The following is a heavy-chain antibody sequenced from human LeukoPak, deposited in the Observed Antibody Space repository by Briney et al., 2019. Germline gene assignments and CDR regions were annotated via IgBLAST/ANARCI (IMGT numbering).Heavy chain of an antibody. CDR1: GFTFSSYA. J-gene: IGHJ6*02. CDR3: ARVSGGGLYYDGMDV. CDR2: ISGSGGST. Sequence: GGSLRLSCAASGFTFSSYAMSWVRQAPGKGLEWVSAISGSGGSTYYADSVKGRFTISRDSSKNTLYLQMNSLRAEDTAVYYCARVSGGGLYYDGMDVWGQGTTVTVSS. D-gene: IGHD1-14*01. V-gene: IGHV3-23*01.